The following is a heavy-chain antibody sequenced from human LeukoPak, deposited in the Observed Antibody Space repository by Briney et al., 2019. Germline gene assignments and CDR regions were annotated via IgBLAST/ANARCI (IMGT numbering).Heavy chain of an antibody. D-gene: IGHD3-22*01. CDR3: ARDYSSGYYYGSSFDY. CDR2: IIPILGIA. J-gene: IGHJ4*02. V-gene: IGHV1-69*04. CDR1: GGTFSSYA. Sequence: SVKVSCKASGGTFSSYAISRVRQAPGQGLEWMGRIIPILGIANYAQKFQGRVTITADKSTSTAYMELSSLRSEDTAVYYCARDYSSGYYYGSSFDYWGQGTLVTVSS.